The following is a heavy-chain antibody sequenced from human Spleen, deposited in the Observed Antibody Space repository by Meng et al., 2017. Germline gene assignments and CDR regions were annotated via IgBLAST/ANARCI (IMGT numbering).Heavy chain of an antibody. CDR3: ARAVRAVAGYYFDY. J-gene: IGHJ4*02. CDR2: IYRDGST. Sequence: QVQLQESGPGLVMPSGTLSLACAASGGSLSSSNWWSWVRQPPGKGLEWIGEIYRDGSTNYNPSLKSRVTISVDKSKDQFSLKLTSVTAADTAVYYCARAVRAVAGYYFDYWGQGTLVTVSS. D-gene: IGHD6-19*01. V-gene: IGHV4-4*02. CDR1: GGSLSSSNW.